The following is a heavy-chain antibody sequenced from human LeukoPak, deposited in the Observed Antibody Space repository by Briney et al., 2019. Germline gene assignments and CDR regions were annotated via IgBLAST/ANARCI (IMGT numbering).Heavy chain of an antibody. D-gene: IGHD6-13*01. J-gene: IGHJ5*02. CDR1: GYTFTSYD. CDR2: MNPNSGNT. CDR3: ARGIIAAKTRGNWFDP. Sequence: ASVKVSCKASGYTFTSYDINWVRQATGQGLEWMGWMNPNSGNTGYAQKFQGRVTITRNTSISTAYMGLSSLRSEDTAVYYCARGIIAAKTRGNWFDPWGQGTLVTVSS. V-gene: IGHV1-8*03.